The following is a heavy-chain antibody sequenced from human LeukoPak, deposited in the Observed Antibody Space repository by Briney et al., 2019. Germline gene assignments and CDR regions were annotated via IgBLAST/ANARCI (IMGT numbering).Heavy chain of an antibody. Sequence: GASVKVSCKASGSTFTGYYMHWVRQAPGQGLEWLGWINPNSGGTNYAQKFQVRVTMTRDTSISTAYMELSRLRSDDTAVYYCARARVGYCSSTSCWGPYYFDYWGQGTLVTVSS. CDR1: GSTFTGYY. V-gene: IGHV1-2*02. D-gene: IGHD2-2*01. CDR3: ARARVGYCSSTSCWGPYYFDY. CDR2: INPNSGGT. J-gene: IGHJ4*02.